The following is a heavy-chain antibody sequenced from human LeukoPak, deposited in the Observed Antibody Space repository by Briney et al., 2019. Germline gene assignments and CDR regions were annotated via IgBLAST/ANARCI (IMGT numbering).Heavy chain of an antibody. CDR1: GFTFDDYT. Sequence: GGSLRLSCAAFGFTFDDYTMHWVRQAPGKGLEWVSLISWDGGSTYYADSVKGRFTISRDNSKNSLYLQMNSLRTEDTALYYCAKDKSGSYWGFFDYWGQGTLVTVSS. CDR2: ISWDGGST. D-gene: IGHD1-26*01. V-gene: IGHV3-43*01. CDR3: AKDKSGSYWGFFDY. J-gene: IGHJ4*02.